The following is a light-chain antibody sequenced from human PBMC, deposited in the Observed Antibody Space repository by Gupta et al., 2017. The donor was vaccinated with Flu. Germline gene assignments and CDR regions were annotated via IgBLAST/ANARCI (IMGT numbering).Light chain of an antibody. CDR1: QSLSSNY. V-gene: IGKV3-20*01. CDR2: AAS. J-gene: IGKJ4*01. CDR3: QQYNSSPLT. Sequence: GTLSLSPGDSATVSCRTSQSLSSNYLAWYQQKPGQAPRLLIYAASTRATGIPDKFSGSGSGTDFTLTISRLEPEDFAVYYCQQYNSSPLTFGGGTKVEI.